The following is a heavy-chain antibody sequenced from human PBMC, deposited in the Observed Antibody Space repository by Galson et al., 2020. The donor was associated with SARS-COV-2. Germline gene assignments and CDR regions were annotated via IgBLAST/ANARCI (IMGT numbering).Heavy chain of an antibody. CDR2: IKLDGSEK. CDR1: GFTFSTYW. J-gene: IGHJ1*01. CDR3: ARVHLGERF. V-gene: IGHV3-7*02. D-gene: IGHD3-16*01. Sequence: VQLGESLKISCVASGFTFSTYWMSWIRQAPGKGLEWVVNIKLDGSEKYYVDSVKGRFTISRDNAKNSLYLQMDSLRVEDTAVYYCARVHLGERFWGQAPLVTVST.